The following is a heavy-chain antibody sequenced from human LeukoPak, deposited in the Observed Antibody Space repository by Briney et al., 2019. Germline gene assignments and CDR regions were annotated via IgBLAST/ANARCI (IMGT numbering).Heavy chain of an antibody. D-gene: IGHD6-13*01. CDR1: GFTFSSYW. CDR3: ARVYGQQLAAFDI. J-gene: IGHJ3*02. CDR2: INTDGSST. V-gene: IGHV3-74*01. Sequence: GGSLRLSCAASGFTFSSYWMHWVRQAPGKGLVWVSRINTDGSSTSYADSVKGRFTISRDNAKNTLYLQMNSLRAEDTAVYYCARVYGQQLAAFDIWGQGTMVTVSS.